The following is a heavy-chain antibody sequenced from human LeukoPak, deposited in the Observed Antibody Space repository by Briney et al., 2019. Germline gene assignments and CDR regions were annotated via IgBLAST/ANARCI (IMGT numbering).Heavy chain of an antibody. CDR3: AKDLAGLQWLAPCFDY. CDR2: ISYDGSNK. V-gene: IGHV3-30-3*01. J-gene: IGHJ4*02. CDR1: GFTFSSYA. Sequence: TGRSLRLSCAASGFTFSSYAMHWVRQAPGKGLEWVAVISYDGSNKYYADSVKGRFTISRDNSKNTLYLQMNSLRVEDTAVYYCAKDLAGLQWLAPCFDYWGQGTLVTVSS. D-gene: IGHD6-19*01.